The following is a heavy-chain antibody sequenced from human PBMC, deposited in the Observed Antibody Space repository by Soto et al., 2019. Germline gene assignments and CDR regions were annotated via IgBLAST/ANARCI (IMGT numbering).Heavy chain of an antibody. CDR2: IDWDDDK. Sequence: SGPTLVNPTQTLTLTCTFSGFSLSTGGMCVSWIRQPPGKALEWLALIDWDDDKYYSTSLKTRLTISKDTSKNQVVLTMTNMDPVDTATYYCARILSGGVYSGSYLDWGQGTLVTVSS. D-gene: IGHD1-26*01. CDR3: ARILSGGVYSGSYLD. CDR1: GFSLSTGGMC. V-gene: IGHV2-70*01. J-gene: IGHJ4*02.